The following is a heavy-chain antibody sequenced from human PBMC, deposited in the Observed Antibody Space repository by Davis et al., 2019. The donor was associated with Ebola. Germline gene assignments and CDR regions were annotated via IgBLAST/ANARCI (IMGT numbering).Heavy chain of an antibody. CDR3: ARDYKASEYGDYVYYFDY. D-gene: IGHD4-17*01. J-gene: IGHJ4*02. Sequence: GSLRLSCAASGFTFSDYYMSWIRQAPGKGLEWVSYISSSSSYTNYADSVKGRFTISRDNAKNSLYLQMNSLRAEDTAVYYCARDYKASEYGDYVYYFDYWGQGTLVTVSS. CDR2: ISSSSSYT. CDR1: GFTFSDYY. V-gene: IGHV3-11*06.